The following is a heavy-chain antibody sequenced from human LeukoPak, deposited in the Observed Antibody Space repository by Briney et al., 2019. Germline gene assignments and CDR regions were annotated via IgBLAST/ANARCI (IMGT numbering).Heavy chain of an antibody. Sequence: SETLSLTCTVSGGSISSYYWSWIRQPPGKRLEWIGYFYYSGSTNYNPSLKGRVTISVDTSKNQFSLKLSSVTAADTAVYYCARERGGSSGYSFDYWGRGTLVTVSS. V-gene: IGHV4-59*01. CDR1: GGSISSYY. CDR3: ARERGGSSGYSFDY. D-gene: IGHD3-22*01. J-gene: IGHJ4*02. CDR2: FYYSGST.